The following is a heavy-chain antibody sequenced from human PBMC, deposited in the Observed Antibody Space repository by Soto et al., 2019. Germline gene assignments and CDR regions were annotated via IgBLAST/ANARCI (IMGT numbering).Heavy chain of an antibody. J-gene: IGHJ3*02. V-gene: IGHV1-2*04. CDR2: INPNSGAT. CDR1: GYTFTGYY. CDR3: ASAPPVDYAYRFDI. Sequence: ASVKVSCKASGYTFTGYYLHWVRQAPGQGLEWMGWINPNSGATNYAQNFQGWVTMTRDTSISTAYMELSRLKSDDTAVYYCASAPPVDYAYRFDIWGQGTMVTVSS. D-gene: IGHD2-2*01.